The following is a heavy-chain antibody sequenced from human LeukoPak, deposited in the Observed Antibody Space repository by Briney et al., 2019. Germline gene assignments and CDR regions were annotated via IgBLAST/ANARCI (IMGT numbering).Heavy chain of an antibody. CDR3: ARASSGYYPYYFDY. V-gene: IGHV3-53*04. Sequence: GGSLRLSCAASGFTFSSNYMSWVRQAPGKGLEWVSVIYSGGSTYYSDSVKGRFTISRHNSKNTLYLQMNSLRVEDTAVYYCARASSGYYPYYFDYWGQGTLVTVSS. J-gene: IGHJ4*02. D-gene: IGHD3-22*01. CDR1: GFTFSSNY. CDR2: IYSGGST.